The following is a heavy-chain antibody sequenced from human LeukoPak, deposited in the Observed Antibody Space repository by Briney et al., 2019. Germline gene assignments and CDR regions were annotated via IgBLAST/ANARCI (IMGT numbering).Heavy chain of an antibody. CDR1: GYTFSTYG. J-gene: IGHJ4*02. CDR2: ISGRNGNA. CDR3: ARYLGHSSGSKRGFDY. Sequence: ASVKVSCKTSGYTFSTYGISWVRHAPGQGLEWLGWISGRNGNANYVQEFQGRVTMTTDTSTTTAYMELRSLTSDDTAVYFCARYLGHSSGSKRGFDYWGQGTPVIVSS. V-gene: IGHV1-18*01. D-gene: IGHD6-19*01.